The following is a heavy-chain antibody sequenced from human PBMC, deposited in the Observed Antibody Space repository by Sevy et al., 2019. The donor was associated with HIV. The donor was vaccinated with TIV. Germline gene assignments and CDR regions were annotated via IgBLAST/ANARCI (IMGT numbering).Heavy chain of an antibody. CDR3: ARHCTGSSCSHAFDI. CDR1: GGSFSGNY. Sequence: SETLSLTCAVYGGSFSGNYWSWILQPPGKGLEWIGEINHSGGTNYNPSLKSRVTISVDTSKNQFSLKLNSVTAADTAVYYCARHCTGSSCSHAFDIWGQGTMVTVSS. D-gene: IGHD2-8*02. V-gene: IGHV4-34*01. CDR2: INHSGGT. J-gene: IGHJ3*02.